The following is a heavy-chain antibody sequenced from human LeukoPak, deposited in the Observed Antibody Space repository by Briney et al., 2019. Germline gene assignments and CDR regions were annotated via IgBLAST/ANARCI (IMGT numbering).Heavy chain of an antibody. J-gene: IGHJ2*01. D-gene: IGHD6-19*01. Sequence: GASVKVSCKASGGTFSSYAISWVRQAPGQGLGWMGGIIPIFGTANYAQKFQGRVTITADESTSTAYMELSSLRSEDTAVYYCARVSRQWLAVGHWYFDLWGRGTLVTVSS. V-gene: IGHV1-69*13. CDR2: IIPIFGTA. CDR1: GGTFSSYA. CDR3: ARVSRQWLAVGHWYFDL.